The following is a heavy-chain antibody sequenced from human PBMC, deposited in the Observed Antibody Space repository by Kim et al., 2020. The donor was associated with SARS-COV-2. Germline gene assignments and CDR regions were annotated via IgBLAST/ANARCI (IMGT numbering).Heavy chain of an antibody. CDR3: AGGGGYTGHSDY. V-gene: IGHV4-4*02. Sequence: SETLSLTCTVSGGSINTDNWWTWVRQPPGKGLEWIGEIYHTGTTNYSPSLKSRVIISVDKSNNQFSLRLNSVTAADTAVYYCAGGGGYTGHSDYWGQGTLVTV. CDR1: GGSINTDNW. D-gene: IGHD2-2*02. J-gene: IGHJ4*02. CDR2: IYHTGTT.